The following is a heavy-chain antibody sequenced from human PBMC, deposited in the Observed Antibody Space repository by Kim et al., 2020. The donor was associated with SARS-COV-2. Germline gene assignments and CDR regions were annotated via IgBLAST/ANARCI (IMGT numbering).Heavy chain of an antibody. J-gene: IGHJ5*02. Sequence: TSYYWGWVRQPPGKGLEWIGNIYYSGNTYYNPSLKSRVTISVDTSKNHFSLNLSSVTAADTAVYYCARQLYCSGSSCYFAWFDPWGRGTLAT. CDR1: TSYY. V-gene: IGHV4-39*01. D-gene: IGHD2-15*01. CDR2: IYYSGNT. CDR3: ARQLYCSGSSCYFAWFDP.